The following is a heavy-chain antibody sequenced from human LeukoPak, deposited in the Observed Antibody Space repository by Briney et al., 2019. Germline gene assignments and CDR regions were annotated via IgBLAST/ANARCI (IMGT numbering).Heavy chain of an antibody. CDR2: INHSGST. Sequence: SETLSLTCAVYGGSFSGYYWSWIRQPPGKGLEWIGEINHSGSTNYNPSLKSRVTISVDTSKNQLSLKLSSVTAADTAVYYCARRLENRITMVRGTLKPYFDYWGQGTLVTVSS. V-gene: IGHV4-34*01. D-gene: IGHD3-10*01. J-gene: IGHJ4*02. CDR1: GGSFSGYY. CDR3: ARRLENRITMVRGTLKPYFDY.